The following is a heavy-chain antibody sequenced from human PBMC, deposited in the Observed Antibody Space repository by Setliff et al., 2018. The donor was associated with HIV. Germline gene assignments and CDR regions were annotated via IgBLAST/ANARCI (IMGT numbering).Heavy chain of an antibody. Sequence: SETLSLTCTVSGDSLSSDYYYWTWIRQHPEKGLEWIGYIYYSGSTLYNPSLRSRLTMSVDTSKNQFSLELSSVTAADTAVYYCARSGRWGADWGQGTLVTVSS. J-gene: IGHJ4*02. V-gene: IGHV4-31*03. CDR3: ARSGRWGAD. CDR2: IYYSGST. CDR1: GDSLSSDYYY. D-gene: IGHD1-26*01.